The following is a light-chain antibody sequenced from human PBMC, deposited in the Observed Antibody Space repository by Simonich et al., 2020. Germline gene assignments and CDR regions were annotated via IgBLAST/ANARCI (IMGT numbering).Light chain of an antibody. V-gene: IGLV2-23*01. J-gene: IGLJ2*01. CDR2: DGS. Sequence: QSSLTQPASVSGSPGQSITIFCTGNSSDIGSYNLVAWYQQHPGKAPKLMIYDGSKRPSGVSNRFSGSKSGNTASLTISGHQAEDEADYYCCSYAGSSAVVFGGGTKLTVL. CDR3: CSYAGSSAVV. CDR1: SSDIGSYNL.